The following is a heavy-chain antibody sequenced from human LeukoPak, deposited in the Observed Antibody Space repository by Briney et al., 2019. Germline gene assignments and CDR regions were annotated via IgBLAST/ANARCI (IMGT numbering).Heavy chain of an antibody. V-gene: IGHV1-18*01. CDR1: GYTLTSYG. J-gene: IGHJ4*02. CDR3: ARGRVKYSSSSVFDY. D-gene: IGHD6-6*01. Sequence: ASVKVSCKASGYTLTSYGISWVRQAPGQGLEWMGWISAYNGNTNYAQKLQGRVTMTTDTSTSTAYMELRSLRSDDTAVYYCARGRVKYSSSSVFDYWGQGTLVTVSS. CDR2: ISAYNGNT.